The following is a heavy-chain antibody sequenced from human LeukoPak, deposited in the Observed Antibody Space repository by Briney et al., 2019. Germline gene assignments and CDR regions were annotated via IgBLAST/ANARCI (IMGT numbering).Heavy chain of an antibody. CDR2: ISYIGST. CDR1: TDSFSSHY. D-gene: IGHD4-17*01. V-gene: IGHV4-59*11. Sequence: SETLSLTCVVSTDSFSSHYWTWIRQPPGKGLEWIGYISYIGSTNYNPSLQSRVTISIDTSKNQCSLKLTSVTAADTAVYYCARDLVTGTKGFDIWGQGTMVSVSS. CDR3: ARDLVTGTKGFDI. J-gene: IGHJ3*02.